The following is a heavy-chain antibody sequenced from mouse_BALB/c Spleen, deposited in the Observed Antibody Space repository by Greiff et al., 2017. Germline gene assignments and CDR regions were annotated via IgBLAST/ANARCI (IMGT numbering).Heavy chain of an antibody. D-gene: IGHD2-4*01. J-gene: IGHJ3*01. CDR1: GFTFSSYG. CDR2: INSNGGST. V-gene: IGHV5-6-3*01. Sequence: DVQLVESGGGLVQPGGSLKLSCAASGFTFSSYGMSWVRQTPDKRLELVATINSNGGSTYYPDSVKGRFTISRDNAKNTLYLQMSSLKSEDTAMYYCARDPPMITTPFAYWGQGTLVTVSA. CDR3: ARDPPMITTPFAY.